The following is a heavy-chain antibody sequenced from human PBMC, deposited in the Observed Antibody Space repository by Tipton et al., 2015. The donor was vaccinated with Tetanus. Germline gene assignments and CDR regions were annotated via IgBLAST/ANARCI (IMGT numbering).Heavy chain of an antibody. CDR1: GGSLRSGDYQ. V-gene: IGHV4-61*08. J-gene: IGHJ4*01. Sequence: TLSLTCSVSGGSLRSGDYQWNWIRQPPGKGLEWLAYLSPSGRTNPNYALKSRITISQDKTNNQFSLRLASVTAEDTAVYYCGRANYYFPKKGPVDCWGPGALVIVSS. CDR2: LSPSGRT. D-gene: IGHD3-10*02. CDR3: GRANYYFPKKGPVDC.